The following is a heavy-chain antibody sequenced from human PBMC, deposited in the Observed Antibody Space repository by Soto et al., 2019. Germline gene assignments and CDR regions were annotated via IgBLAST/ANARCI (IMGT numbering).Heavy chain of an antibody. CDR3: ARAGRFGELFVDY. J-gene: IGHJ4*02. V-gene: IGHV4-30-2*01. CDR2: IYHSGST. D-gene: IGHD3-10*01. CDR1: GGSISSGGYS. Sequence: QLQLQESGSGLVKPSQTLSLTCAVSGGSISSGGYSWSWIRQPPGKGLEWIGYIYHSGSTYYNPSLKSRVTISVDRSKNQFSLKLSSVTAAETAVYYCARAGRFGELFVDYWGQGTLVTVSS.